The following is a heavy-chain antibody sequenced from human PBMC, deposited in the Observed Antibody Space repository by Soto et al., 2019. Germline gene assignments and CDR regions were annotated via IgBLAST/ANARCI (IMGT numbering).Heavy chain of an antibody. Sequence: QVTLKESGPTLVKPTQTLTLTCTVSGLSLRTTGVGVGWVRQPPGKALEGLALLYWDDDKRYSPSLRSRLTIAKDTSEKQVVLTMTNMDTVDTATYHCVQSRCGGDCLEIYSSHAYNGLDVWGQGTTVTVSS. J-gene: IGHJ6*02. CDR3: VQSRCGGDCLEIYSSHAYNGLDV. V-gene: IGHV2-5*02. CDR1: GLSLRTTGVG. D-gene: IGHD2-21*02. CDR2: LYWDDDK.